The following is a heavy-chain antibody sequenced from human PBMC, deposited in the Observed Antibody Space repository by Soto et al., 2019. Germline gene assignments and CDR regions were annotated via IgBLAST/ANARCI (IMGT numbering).Heavy chain of an antibody. CDR2: ISSSGTII. D-gene: IGHD3-22*01. V-gene: IGHV3-11*01. J-gene: IGHJ4*02. CDR1: GFSFSDYQ. Sequence: GGSLRLSCAASGFSFSDYQMSWIRQAPGKGLEWVSYISSSGTIIYYADSVKGRFIISRDNAKKSLYLQMNSLRAEDTAMYYCARDLGYYDSSGYFDYWGQGTLVTVSS. CDR3: ARDLGYYDSSGYFDY.